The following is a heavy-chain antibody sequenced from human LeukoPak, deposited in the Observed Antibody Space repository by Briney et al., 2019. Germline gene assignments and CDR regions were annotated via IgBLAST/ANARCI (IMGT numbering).Heavy chain of an antibody. J-gene: IGHJ6*02. CDR2: MNPNSGNT. V-gene: IGHV1-8*01. Sequence: GASVKVSCKASGYTFTSYDINWVRQATGQGLEWMGWMNPNSGNTGYAQKFRGRVTMTRNTSISTAYMELSSLRSEDTAVYYCARDVNWGIYYYYGMDVWGQGTTVTVSS. CDR1: GYTFTSYD. D-gene: IGHD7-27*01. CDR3: ARDVNWGIYYYYGMDV.